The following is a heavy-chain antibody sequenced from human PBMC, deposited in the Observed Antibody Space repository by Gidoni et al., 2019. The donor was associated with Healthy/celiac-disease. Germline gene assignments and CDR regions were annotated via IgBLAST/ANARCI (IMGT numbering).Heavy chain of an antibody. V-gene: IGHV4-30-2*01. CDR2: IYHSGST. CDR1: GGSISSGGYS. CDR3: ATYLVTKGKYYFDY. D-gene: IGHD2-21*01. Sequence: QLQLQESGSGLVKPSQTLSLTCAVSGGSISSGGYSWSWIRQPPGKGLEWIGYIYHSGSTYYNPSLKSRVTISVDRSKNQFSLKLSSVTAADTAVYYCATYLVTKGKYYFDYWGQGTLVTVSS. J-gene: IGHJ4*02.